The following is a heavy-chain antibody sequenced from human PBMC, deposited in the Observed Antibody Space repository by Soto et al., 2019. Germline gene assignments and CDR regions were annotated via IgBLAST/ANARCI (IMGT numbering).Heavy chain of an antibody. CDR2: IYFSGST. J-gene: IGHJ3*02. V-gene: IGHV4-59*01. CDR1: GGSISSYY. Sequence: QVQLQESGPGLVKPSETLSLTCTVSGGSISSYYWSWIRQPPGKGLEWVGYIYFSGSTHYKPSLKTRVTISVDTSKNHFSLNLTSVPAADTAVYYCARYYFDSSSPRVAFDIWGQGTMVTVSS. CDR3: ARYYFDSSSPRVAFDI. D-gene: IGHD3-22*01.